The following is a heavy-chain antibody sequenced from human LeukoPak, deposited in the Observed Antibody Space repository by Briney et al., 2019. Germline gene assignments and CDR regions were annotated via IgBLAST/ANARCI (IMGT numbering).Heavy chain of an antibody. CDR1: EFTFSSYS. Sequence: PGGSLRLSCAASEFTFSSYSMNWVRQAPGKGLEWVSGITGSGGSTYYADSVKGRFTISRDNSKNTLYLQMNSLRAEDTAVYFCAKAHYYDSSGYPNDAFDIWGQGTMVTVSS. CDR3: AKAHYYDSSGYPNDAFDI. J-gene: IGHJ3*02. CDR2: ITGSGGST. D-gene: IGHD3-22*01. V-gene: IGHV3-23*01.